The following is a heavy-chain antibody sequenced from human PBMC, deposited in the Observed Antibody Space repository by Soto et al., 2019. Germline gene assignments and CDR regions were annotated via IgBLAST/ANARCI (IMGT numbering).Heavy chain of an antibody. Sequence: GSLRLSCAASGFTFSSYSMNWVRQAPGKGLEWVSSISSSSSYIYYADSVKGRFTISRDNAKNSLYLQMNSLRAEDTAVYYCARVCDSLYYFDYWGQGTLVTVLL. CDR1: GFTFSSYS. D-gene: IGHD2-21*02. CDR3: ARVCDSLYYFDY. V-gene: IGHV3-21*01. J-gene: IGHJ4*02. CDR2: ISSSSSYI.